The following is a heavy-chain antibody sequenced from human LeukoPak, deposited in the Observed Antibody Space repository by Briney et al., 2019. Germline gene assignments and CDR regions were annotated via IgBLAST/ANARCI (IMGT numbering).Heavy chain of an antibody. D-gene: IGHD5-12*01. J-gene: IGHJ4*02. Sequence: SETLSLTCTVSGFPITTDFYWGWIRQPPGRGLGWFVSFFNNGNAYYSPYLKSRLTLSIDTSKNQFSLKMSSVPAADTAVYYCARVYTGHPGVYWGQGALVTVSS. CDR3: ARVYTGHPGVY. CDR2: FFNNGNA. CDR1: GFPITTDFY. V-gene: IGHV4-38-2*02.